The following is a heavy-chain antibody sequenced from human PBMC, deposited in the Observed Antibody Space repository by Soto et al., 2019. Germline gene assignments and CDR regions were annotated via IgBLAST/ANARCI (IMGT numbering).Heavy chain of an antibody. Sequence: PSETLSLTCTVSGGSISSSSYYWGRIRQPPGKGLEWIGYIYYSGSTNYNTSLKSRVTISVDTSKNQFSLKLSSVTAADTAVNDCARVRVSYLDTAMGPPGGALDYYYGMDVWGQGTTVTVSS. CDR1: GGSISSSSYY. V-gene: IGHV4-61*05. D-gene: IGHD5-18*01. CDR2: IYYSGST. CDR3: ARVRVSYLDTAMGPPGGALDYYYGMDV. J-gene: IGHJ6*02.